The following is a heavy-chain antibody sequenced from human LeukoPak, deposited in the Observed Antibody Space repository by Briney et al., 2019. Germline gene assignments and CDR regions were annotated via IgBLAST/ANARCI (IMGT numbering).Heavy chain of an antibody. Sequence: SETLSLTCTVSGGSISSSSYYWGWIRQPPGKGLEWIGSIYYSGSTYYNPSLKSRVTISVDTSKNQFSLRLTSVTAADTAVYYCTQVGGFWSGPPHYYMDVWGTGTTVTVSS. D-gene: IGHD3-3*01. CDR3: TQVGGFWSGPPHYYMDV. CDR2: IYYSGST. V-gene: IGHV4-39*07. CDR1: GGSISSSSYY. J-gene: IGHJ6*03.